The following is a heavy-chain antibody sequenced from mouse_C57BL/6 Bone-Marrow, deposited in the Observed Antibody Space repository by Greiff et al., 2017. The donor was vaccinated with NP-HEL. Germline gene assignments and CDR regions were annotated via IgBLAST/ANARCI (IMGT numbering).Heavy chain of an antibody. CDR1: GFSLTSYG. Sequence: VQLQQSGPGLVAPSQSLSITCTVSGFSLTSYGVHWVRQPPGKGLEWLVVIWSDGSTTYNSALKSRLSISKDNSKSQVFLKMNSLQTDDTAMYYCARQGGGPSYYAMDYWGQGTSVTVSS. J-gene: IGHJ4*01. CDR2: IWSDGST. CDR3: ARQGGGPSYYAMDY. D-gene: IGHD1-1*02. V-gene: IGHV2-6-1*01.